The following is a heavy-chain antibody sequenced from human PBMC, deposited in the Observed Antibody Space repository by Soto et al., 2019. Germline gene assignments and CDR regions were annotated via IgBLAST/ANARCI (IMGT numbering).Heavy chain of an antibody. D-gene: IGHD2-15*01. CDR3: ARDLSRGYSYAMDV. J-gene: IGHJ6*02. CDR1: GFRFGYFG. Sequence: QEQLVESGGGAVEPGTSLRLSCAATGFRFGYFGMHWVRQAPGKGLEWVAIIWYDGSNENYVQSVKGRLTVSRDNSKNILYLQMNSLRAEDTAVYYCARDLSRGYSYAMDVWGRGTTVTVSS. CDR2: IWYDGSNE. V-gene: IGHV3-33*01.